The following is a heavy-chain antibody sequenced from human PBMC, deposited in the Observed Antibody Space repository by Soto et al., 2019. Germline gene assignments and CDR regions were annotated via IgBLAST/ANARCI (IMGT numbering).Heavy chain of an antibody. J-gene: IGHJ4*02. CDR2: IYPGDSDT. CDR1: GYSFTSYW. Sequence: PGESLKISCMGSGYSFTSYWIGWVRQMPGKGLEWMGIIYPGDSDTRYSPSFQGQVTISADKSISTAYLQWSSLKASDTAMYYCARLALVRGVISYFDYWGRGTLVTVS. CDR3: ARLALVRGVISYFDY. V-gene: IGHV5-51*01. D-gene: IGHD3-10*01.